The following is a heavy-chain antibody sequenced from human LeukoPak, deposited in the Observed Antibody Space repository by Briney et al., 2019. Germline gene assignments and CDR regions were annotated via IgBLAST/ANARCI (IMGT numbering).Heavy chain of an antibody. V-gene: IGHV4-4*02. D-gene: IGHD3-22*01. CDR1: GGSISSTNW. J-gene: IGHJ2*01. Sequence: SETLSLTCGVSGGSISSTNWWSWVRQPPGQGLEWIGEISLTGRTNYNPSLKSRATISVDTSKNQFSLKLTSVTAADTAVYYCAREPGGTYYDSSGHPVYWFFDLWGRGTLATVSS. CDR3: AREPGGTYYDSSGHPVYWFFDL. CDR2: ISLTGRT.